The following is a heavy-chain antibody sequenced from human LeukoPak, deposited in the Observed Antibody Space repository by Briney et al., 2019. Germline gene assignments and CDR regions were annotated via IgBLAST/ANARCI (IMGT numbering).Heavy chain of an antibody. D-gene: IGHD6-6*01. J-gene: IGHJ6*02. V-gene: IGHV3-11*01. CDR2: ISSSTTST. CDR3: TSNMAANYHYFYGIDV. Sequence: GGSLRLSCAAPGFSFSTYYMAWIRQAPGKGLEWVAFISSSTTSTYYADSVKGRFTVSRDNAKNSLSLQMSSLGVEDTGVYYCTSNMAANYHYFYGIDVWGQGTTVTVSS. CDR1: GFSFSTYY.